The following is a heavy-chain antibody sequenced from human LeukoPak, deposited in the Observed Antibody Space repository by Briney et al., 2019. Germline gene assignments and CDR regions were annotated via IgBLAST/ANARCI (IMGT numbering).Heavy chain of an antibody. V-gene: IGHV4-59*01. J-gene: IGHJ4*02. CDR1: GGSISSYY. CDR2: IYNSGST. CDR3: ARGGPDVAMATTIDY. D-gene: IGHD5-24*01. Sequence: PSETLSLTCTVSGGSISSYYWSWIRQPPGKGLEWIGYIYNSGSTNYNPSLKSRVTISADTPKNQFSLKVRSVTAADTAVYYCARGGPDVAMATTIDYWGQGTLVTVSS.